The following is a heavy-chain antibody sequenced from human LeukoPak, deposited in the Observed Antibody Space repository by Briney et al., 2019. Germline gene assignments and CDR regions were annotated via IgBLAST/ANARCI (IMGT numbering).Heavy chain of an antibody. J-gene: IGHJ4*02. CDR1: GYTFTGYY. Sequence: ASVKVSCTTSGYTFTGYYMHWVRQAPGQGLEWMGWINPNTGGTNYAQKFQGSVTMTSDTSISTAYMELSSLRSDDTAMYYCARAPMIVVVFPPRLDFWGQGTLVTVSS. CDR2: INPNTGGT. CDR3: ARAPMIVVVFPPRLDF. D-gene: IGHD3-22*01. V-gene: IGHV1-2*02.